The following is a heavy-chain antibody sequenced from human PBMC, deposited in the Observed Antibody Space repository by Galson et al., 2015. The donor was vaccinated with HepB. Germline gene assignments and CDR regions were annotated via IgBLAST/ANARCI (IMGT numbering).Heavy chain of an antibody. CDR2: ISNDGTNK. J-gene: IGHJ3*02. Sequence: SLRLSCAASGSIFRNYAMHWVRQAPGKGLEWVALISNDGTNKYYADSVKGRFTISRDNSKNTLFLQMNSLRAEDAAVYYCARAYVTSSDDAFDIWGQGTMVTVSS. D-gene: IGHD2-21*02. V-gene: IGHV3-30-3*01. CDR3: ARAYVTSSDDAFDI. CDR1: GSIFRNYA.